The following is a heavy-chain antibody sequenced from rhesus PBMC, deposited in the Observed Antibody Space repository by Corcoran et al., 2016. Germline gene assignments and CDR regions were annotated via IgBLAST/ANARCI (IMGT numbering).Heavy chain of an antibody. CDR1: GGSISSSNW. Sequence: QVQLQESGTGLVKPSETLSLTCAVSGGSISSSNWWSWIRQPQGKGLAWIGYIRGSSANPNHKPSLKCLGTIAKDTSKNQFSWKVSSVTDADTAVYDCARDRANTVAAPWCYFDYWGQGVLVTVSS. CDR3: ARDRANTVAAPWCYFDY. V-gene: IGHV4S19*01. D-gene: IGHD4-29*01. CDR2: IRGSSANP. J-gene: IGHJ4*01.